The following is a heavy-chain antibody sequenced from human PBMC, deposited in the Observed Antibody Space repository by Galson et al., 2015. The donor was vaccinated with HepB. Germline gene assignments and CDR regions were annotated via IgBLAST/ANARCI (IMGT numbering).Heavy chain of an antibody. CDR1: GFTFSSYA. J-gene: IGHJ4*02. CDR2: ISSNGGST. Sequence: SLRLSCAASGFTFSSYAMHWVRQAPGKGLEYVSAISSNGGSTYYADSVKGRFTISRDNSKNTLYLQMSSLRAEDTAVYYCVKDPGPNYYDSSGYFFPPFDYWGQGTLVTVSS. V-gene: IGHV3-64D*06. CDR3: VKDPGPNYYDSSGYFFPPFDY. D-gene: IGHD3-22*01.